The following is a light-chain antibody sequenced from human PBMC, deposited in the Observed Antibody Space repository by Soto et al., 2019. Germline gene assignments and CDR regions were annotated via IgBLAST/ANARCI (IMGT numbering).Light chain of an antibody. Sequence: DIVLTQSPGTLSLSPGERATLSCRASQSVRSTSLAWYQQKPGQAPRLLIYGASSRAAGIPARCSGGGSGTDFTLTISRLEPEDFAVYYCQHYGSSPPITFGQGTRLEIK. CDR2: GAS. CDR3: QHYGSSPPIT. J-gene: IGKJ5*01. V-gene: IGKV3-20*01. CDR1: QSVRSTS.